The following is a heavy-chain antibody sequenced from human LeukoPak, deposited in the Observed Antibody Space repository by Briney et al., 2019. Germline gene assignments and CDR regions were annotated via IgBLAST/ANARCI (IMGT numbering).Heavy chain of an antibody. Sequence: PGGSLRLSCAASGFTFSSYAMSWVRQAPGEGLVWVSRIRADGGYTSYADSVKGRFTISRDNARNTLYLQMSSLRAEDTAVYYCSRGEGSYSDYWGQGTLVTVSS. V-gene: IGHV3-74*01. D-gene: IGHD1-26*01. CDR3: SRGEGSYSDY. CDR1: GFTFSSYA. J-gene: IGHJ4*02. CDR2: IRADGGYT.